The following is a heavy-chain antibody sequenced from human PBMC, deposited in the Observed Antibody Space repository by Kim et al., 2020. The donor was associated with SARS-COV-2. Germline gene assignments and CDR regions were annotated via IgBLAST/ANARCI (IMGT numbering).Heavy chain of an antibody. J-gene: IGHJ3*02. CDR1: GFTFNGHP. V-gene: IGHV3-73*01. D-gene: IGHD1-1*01. CDR3: TRITATKFAYRVAFD. Sequence: GGSLRLSCAASGFTFNGHPMHWVRQASGSGLEWVARISSKTDNSATSYAASVKGRITIYRDDSRKTAYLQMNGLETADKAVYYCTRITATKFAYRVAFD. CDR2: ISSKTDNSAT.